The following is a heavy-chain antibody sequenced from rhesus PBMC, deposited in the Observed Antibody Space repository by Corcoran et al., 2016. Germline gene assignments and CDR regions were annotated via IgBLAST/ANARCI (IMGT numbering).Heavy chain of an antibody. J-gene: IGHJ4*01. CDR1: GASISSNY. D-gene: IGHD3-28*01. CDR2: IYGIGGST. CDR3: ARDNGGIYDSGSIFDY. V-gene: IGHV4S2*01. Sequence: QVQLQESGPGLVKPSETLPLTCAVSGASISSNYWSWIRQAPGKGLEWIGRIYGIGGSTDYNPARKSRVTISIDTSKNQVSRKLSSVTAADTAVYYCARDNGGIYDSGSIFDYWGQGVLVTVSS.